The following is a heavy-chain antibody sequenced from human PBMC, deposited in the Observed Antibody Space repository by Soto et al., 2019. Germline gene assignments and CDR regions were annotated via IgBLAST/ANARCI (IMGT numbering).Heavy chain of an antibody. CDR2: IIPILGIA. CDR1: GGTFSSYA. Sequence: ASVKVSCKASGGTFSSYAISWVRQAPGQGLEWMGRIIPILGIANYAQKFQGRVTITADKSTSTAYMELSSLRSEDTAVYYCARGGLGIAVAGRDYWGQGTLVTVSS. V-gene: IGHV1-69*04. D-gene: IGHD6-19*01. CDR3: ARGGLGIAVAGRDY. J-gene: IGHJ4*02.